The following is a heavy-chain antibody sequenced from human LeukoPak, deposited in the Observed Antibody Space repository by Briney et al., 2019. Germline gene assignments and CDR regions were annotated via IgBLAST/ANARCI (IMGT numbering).Heavy chain of an antibody. V-gene: IGHV1-8*01. J-gene: IGHJ6*03. Sequence: VASVKVSCKASGYTFTSYDINWVRQATGQGLEWMGWMNPNSRNTGYAQKFQGRVTMTRNTSISTAYMELSSLTSEDTAVYYCASDGIEGDYYYMDVWGRGTTVTVSS. CDR3: ASDGIEGDYYYMDV. CDR1: GYTFTSYD. CDR2: MNPNSRNT. D-gene: IGHD1-14*01.